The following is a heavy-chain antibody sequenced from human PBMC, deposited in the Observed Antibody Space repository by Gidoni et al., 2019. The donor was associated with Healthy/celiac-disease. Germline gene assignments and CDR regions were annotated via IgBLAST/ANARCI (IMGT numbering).Heavy chain of an antibody. D-gene: IGHD2-2*01. J-gene: IGHJ3*02. Sequence: QVQLVQSGAEVKKPGSSVKVSCKASGGTFSSYAISWVRQAPGQGLEWRGGIIPIFGTANYAQKFQGRVTITADESTSTAYMELSSLRSEDTAVYYCARARLLDCSSTSCYPGGSDDAFDIWGQGTMVTVSS. CDR3: ARARLLDCSSTSCYPGGSDDAFDI. CDR1: GGTFSSYA. CDR2: IIPIFGTA. V-gene: IGHV1-69*01.